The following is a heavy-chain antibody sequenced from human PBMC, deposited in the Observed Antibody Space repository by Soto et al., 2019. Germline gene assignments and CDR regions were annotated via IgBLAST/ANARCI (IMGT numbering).Heavy chain of an antibody. CDR2: INWNSGST. Sequence: EVQLVESGGGLVQPGRSLRLSCEASGLTFEDYAMHWIRQAPGKGLEWVAGINWNSGSTGYADSVKGRFTISRDNVNNSLHLEMSTLKTEDTAVYYCATPRPGTHGYGYWGQGTLVTVSS. D-gene: IGHD5-18*01. V-gene: IGHV3-9*01. CDR3: ATPRPGTHGYGY. CDR1: GLTFEDYA. J-gene: IGHJ4*02.